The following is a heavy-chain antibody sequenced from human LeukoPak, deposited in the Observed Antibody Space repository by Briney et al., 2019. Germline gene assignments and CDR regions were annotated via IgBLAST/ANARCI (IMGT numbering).Heavy chain of an antibody. CDR3: ARVEGANTWFDP. Sequence: SETLSLTCTVSGGSISNKYWSWIRQPPGKGLEWIGYIYYSGSTNYNPSLKSRVTILVDTSKNQFSLKLSSVTAADTAVYYCARVEGANTWFDPWGQGTLVTVSS. J-gene: IGHJ5*02. CDR2: IYYSGST. CDR1: GGSISNKY. V-gene: IGHV4-59*01. D-gene: IGHD6-25*01.